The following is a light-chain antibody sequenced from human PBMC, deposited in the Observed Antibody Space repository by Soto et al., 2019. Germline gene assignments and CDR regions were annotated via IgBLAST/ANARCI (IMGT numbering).Light chain of an antibody. Sequence: QSALTQPASVSGSPGQSITISCTGTSSDVGAYNYVSWYQQHPGKAPKLMIYEVSNRPSGVSNRFSGSKSGNTASLTISGLQAEDEADYYCSSYASRNARVFGTGTKVTVL. V-gene: IGLV2-14*01. CDR3: SSYASRNARV. J-gene: IGLJ1*01. CDR1: SSDVGAYNY. CDR2: EVS.